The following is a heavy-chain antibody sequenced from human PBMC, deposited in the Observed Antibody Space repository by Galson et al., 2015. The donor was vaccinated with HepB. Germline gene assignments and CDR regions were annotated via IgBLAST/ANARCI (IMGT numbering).Heavy chain of an antibody. J-gene: IGHJ6*02. V-gene: IGHV1-46*04. D-gene: IGHD2-15*01. CDR2: INPSGGSI. Sequence: SVKVSCKASGYTFTSYHIHWVRQAPGQGLEWMGIINPSGGSITYAQKLQGRVTMTRDTSTSTVYMEVSSLRSEDTAVYYCARDTSYCSGGSCYFPRYYYYGMDVWGQGTTVTVSS. CDR3: ARDTSYCSGGSCYFPRYYYYGMDV. CDR1: GYTFTSYH.